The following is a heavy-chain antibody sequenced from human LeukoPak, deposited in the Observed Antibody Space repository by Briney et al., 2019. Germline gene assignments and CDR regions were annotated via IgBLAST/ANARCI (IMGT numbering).Heavy chain of an antibody. CDR1: EFTFRSYA. V-gene: IGHV3-23*01. J-gene: IGHJ4*02. CDR2: ITGSGGTT. Sequence: GGSLRLSCAASEFTFRSYAMSWVRQARGKGLDWVSTITGSGGTTYYADSADSVKGRLTISRDNSKNTLYLQMNSLTAEDTAVYYCAKLRGYTAYDSDYFDYWGQGTLVTVSS. CDR3: AKLRGYTAYDSDYFDY. D-gene: IGHD5-12*01.